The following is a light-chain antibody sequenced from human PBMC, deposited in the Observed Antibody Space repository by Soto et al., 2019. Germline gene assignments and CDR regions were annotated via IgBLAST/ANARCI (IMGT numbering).Light chain of an antibody. J-gene: IGLJ3*02. CDR1: SSDVGYDNY. CDR2: EVS. CDR3: TSHTASSTWV. Sequence: QSALTQPASVSGSPGQSITISCTGTSSDVGYDNYVSWFQQHPGKAPKLMIYEVSRRPSGVSNRFSGSKSANTASLTISGLQAEDEADYYCTSHTASSTWVFGGGTKRPS. V-gene: IGLV2-14*01.